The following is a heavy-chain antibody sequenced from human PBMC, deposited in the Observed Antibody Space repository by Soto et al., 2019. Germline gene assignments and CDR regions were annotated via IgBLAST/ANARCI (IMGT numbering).Heavy chain of an antibody. CDR3: TRNAPEGDIVVVQAAAGYFDY. CDR1: GFTFGDYA. V-gene: IGHV3-49*03. CDR2: IRSKAYGGTT. Sequence: GGSLRLSCTASGFTFGDYAMIWFRQAPGKGLEWVGFIRSKAYGGTTEYAASVKGRFTISRDDSKSIAYLQMNSLKTEDTAVYYCTRNAPEGDIVVVQAAAGYFDYWGQGTLVTVSS. D-gene: IGHD2-2*01. J-gene: IGHJ4*02.